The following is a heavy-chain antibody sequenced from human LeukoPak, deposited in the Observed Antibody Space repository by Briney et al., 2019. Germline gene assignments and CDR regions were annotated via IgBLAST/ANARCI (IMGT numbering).Heavy chain of an antibody. D-gene: IGHD6-19*01. CDR2: IWYDGSNK. Sequence: GRSLRLSCAASGFTFSSYGMHWVRQAPGKGLEWVAAIWYDGSNKYYADSVKGRFTISRDNSKNTLYLQMNSLRAEDTAVYYCARCSRDSSGQPLEYYFDYWGQGTLVTVSS. J-gene: IGHJ4*02. CDR3: ARCSRDSSGQPLEYYFDY. V-gene: IGHV3-33*01. CDR1: GFTFSSYG.